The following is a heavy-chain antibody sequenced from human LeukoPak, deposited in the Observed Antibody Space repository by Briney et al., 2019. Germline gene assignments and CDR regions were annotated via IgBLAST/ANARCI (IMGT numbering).Heavy chain of an antibody. Sequence: ASVKVSCKASGYTFTGYYMHWVRQAPGQGLEWMGWINPNSGGTNYAQKFQGRVTMTRDTSISTAYMELSRLRSDDTAVYYCARRYSYYDILTGYYPYYYYYMDVWGQGTLVTVSS. CDR2: INPNSGGT. CDR3: ARRYSYYDILTGYYPYYYYYMDV. CDR1: GYTFTGYY. J-gene: IGHJ6*03. V-gene: IGHV1-2*02. D-gene: IGHD3-9*01.